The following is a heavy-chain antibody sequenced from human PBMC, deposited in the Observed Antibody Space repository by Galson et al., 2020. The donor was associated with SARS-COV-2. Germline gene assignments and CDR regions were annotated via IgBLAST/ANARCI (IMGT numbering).Heavy chain of an antibody. V-gene: IGHV3-23*01. CDR3: ATQGRVDFWSGYSPYDY. Sequence: GGSLRLSCAASGFTFSSYAMSWVRQAPGKGLEWVSAISGSGGSTYYADSVKGRFTISRDNSKNTLYLQMNSLRAEDTAVYYCATQGRVDFWSGYSPYDYWGQGTLVTVSS. CDR2: ISGSGGST. J-gene: IGHJ4*02. CDR1: GFTFSSYA. D-gene: IGHD3-3*01.